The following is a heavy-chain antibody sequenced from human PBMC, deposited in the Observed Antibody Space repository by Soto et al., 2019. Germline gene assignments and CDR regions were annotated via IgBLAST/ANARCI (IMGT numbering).Heavy chain of an antibody. V-gene: IGHV1-2*04. D-gene: IGHD5-12*01. J-gene: IGHJ6*02. CDR1: GYTFTGYY. CDR3: ARASGYSGYDLEDYYYYGMDV. CDR2: INPNSGGT. Sequence: GASVKVSCKASGYTFTGYYMHWVRQAPGQGLEWMGWINPNSGGTNYAQKFQGWVTMTRDTSISTAYMELSRLRSDDTAVYYCARASGYSGYDLEDYYYYGMDVWGQGTTVTVSS.